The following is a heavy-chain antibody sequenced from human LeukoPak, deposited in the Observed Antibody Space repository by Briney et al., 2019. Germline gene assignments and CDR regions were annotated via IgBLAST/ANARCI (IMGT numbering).Heavy chain of an antibody. CDR2: INPSSGGT. V-gene: IGHV1-2*06. CDR3: ARETGGSFEYFDY. Sequence: ASVKVSCKASGYSFTSYYIHWVRQATGQGLEWMGRINPSSGGTNYAQKFQGRVTMTRDTSITTAYMGLSSLRSDDTAVYYCARETGGSFEYFDYWGQGTLVTVSS. D-gene: IGHD7-27*01. CDR1: GYSFTSYY. J-gene: IGHJ4*02.